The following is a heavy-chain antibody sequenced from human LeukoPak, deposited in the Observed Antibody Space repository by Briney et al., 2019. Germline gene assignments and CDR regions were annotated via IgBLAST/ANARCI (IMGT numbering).Heavy chain of an antibody. V-gene: IGHV4-34*01. CDR1: GGSFSGYY. CDR3: ARGVSDFWSGYYPPDY. Sequence: PSETLSLTCAVYGGSFSGYYWSWIRQPPGKGLEWIGEINHSGSTNYNPSPKSRVTISVDTSKNQFSLKLSSVTAADTAVYYCARGVSDFWSGYYPPDYWGQGTLVTVSS. J-gene: IGHJ4*02. CDR2: INHSGST. D-gene: IGHD3-3*01.